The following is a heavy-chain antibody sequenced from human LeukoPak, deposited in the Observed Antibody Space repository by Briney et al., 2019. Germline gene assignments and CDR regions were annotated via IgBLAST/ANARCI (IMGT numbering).Heavy chain of an antibody. D-gene: IGHD3-22*01. Sequence: SETLSLTCTVSGGSISSYYWSWIRQPPGKGLEWIGYIYYSGSTNYNPSLKSRVTISVDTSKNHFSLKLSSVPAADTAVYYCARHYYDSSGYYSHYFDYWGQGTLVTVSS. CDR1: GGSISSYY. CDR3: ARHYYDSSGYYSHYFDY. V-gene: IGHV4-59*08. CDR2: IYYSGST. J-gene: IGHJ4*02.